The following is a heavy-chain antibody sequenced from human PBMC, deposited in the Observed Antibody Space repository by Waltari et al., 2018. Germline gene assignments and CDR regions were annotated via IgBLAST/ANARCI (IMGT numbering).Heavy chain of an antibody. CDR2: INAGNGNT. V-gene: IGHV1-3*03. D-gene: IGHD3-22*01. CDR3: AAGSGYSPLGAFDI. J-gene: IGHJ3*02. Sequence: QVQLVQSGAEVKKPGASVKVSCKASGYTFTSYAMHWVRQAPGQRLEWMGWINAGNGNTKYSQEFQGRGTITRDTSASTAYMELSSLRSEDMAVYYCAAGSGYSPLGAFDIWGQGTMVTVSS. CDR1: GYTFTSYA.